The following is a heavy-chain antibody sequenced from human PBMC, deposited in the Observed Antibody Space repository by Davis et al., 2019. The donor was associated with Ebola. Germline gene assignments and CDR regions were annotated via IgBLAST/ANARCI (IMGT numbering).Heavy chain of an antibody. D-gene: IGHD2-2*02. CDR2: IYPGDSDT. CDR1: GYSFTSYW. V-gene: IGHV5-51*01. CDR3: ARHGDCSSTSCYNYYYYGMDV. Sequence: GESLKISCKGSGYSFTSYWIGWVRQMPGKGLEWMGIIYPGDSDTRYSPSFQGQVTISADKSISTAYLQWSSLKASDTAMYYCARHGDCSSTSCYNYYYYGMDVWGQGTTVTVSS. J-gene: IGHJ6*02.